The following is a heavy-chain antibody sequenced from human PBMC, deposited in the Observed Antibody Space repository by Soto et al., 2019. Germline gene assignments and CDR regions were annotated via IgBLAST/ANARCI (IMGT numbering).Heavy chain of an antibody. CDR1: GFTFSDHY. J-gene: IGHJ4*02. CDR2: ISNGGDSI. Sequence: GGSLRLSCAVSGFTFSDHYMSWIRQAPGKGLEWVSYISNGGDSIYYADSVKGRFTISRDNAKNSLYLQMNSLRADDTAVYYCARGWRSPTYWGQGTLVTVSS. D-gene: IGHD3-22*01. V-gene: IGHV3-11*01. CDR3: ARGWRSPTY.